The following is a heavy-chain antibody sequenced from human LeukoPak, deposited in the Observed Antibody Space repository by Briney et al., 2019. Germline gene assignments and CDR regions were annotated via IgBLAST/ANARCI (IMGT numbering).Heavy chain of an antibody. V-gene: IGHV3-30*18. Sequence: GGSRKPSFPASGFTFITYGMHGFRQAPAKGLEWVAVISYDGSNEYYADSVKGRFTISRDNSKNTLYLQMSSLRAEDTAVYYCAKEFNRGLPDYWGQGTLVTVPS. D-gene: IGHD2-21*01. CDR3: AKEFNRGLPDY. J-gene: IGHJ4*02. CDR1: GFTFITYG. CDR2: ISYDGSNE.